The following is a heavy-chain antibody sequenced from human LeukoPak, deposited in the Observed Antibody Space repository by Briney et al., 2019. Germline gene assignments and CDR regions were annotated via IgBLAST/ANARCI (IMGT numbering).Heavy chain of an antibody. D-gene: IGHD4-17*01. CDR2: IYHTGST. CDR1: GGSISSGLYS. CDR3: AREILTTVTEGRSGWFDP. J-gene: IGHJ5*02. V-gene: IGHV4-30-2*01. Sequence: PSETLSLTCDVSGGSISSGLYSWSWIRQPLGKGLEWIGYIYHTGSTYYNPSLKSRVTISVDRSKNQFSLKLSSVTAADTAVYYCAREILTTVTEGRSGWFDPWGQGTLVTVSS.